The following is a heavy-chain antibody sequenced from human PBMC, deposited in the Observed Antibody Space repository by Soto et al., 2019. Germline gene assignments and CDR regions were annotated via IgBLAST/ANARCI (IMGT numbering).Heavy chain of an antibody. CDR3: AGYYDSSGLPHYYGMDV. D-gene: IGHD3-22*01. Sequence: QVQLVQSGAEVKKPGASVKVSCKASGYTFTSYGISWVRQAPGQGLERMGWISAYNGNTNYAQKLQGRVTMTTDTPTRPAYMERTSLRSDDTAVYYCAGYYDSSGLPHYYGMDVWGQGTTVTVSS. V-gene: IGHV1-18*04. J-gene: IGHJ6*02. CDR1: GYTFTSYG. CDR2: ISAYNGNT.